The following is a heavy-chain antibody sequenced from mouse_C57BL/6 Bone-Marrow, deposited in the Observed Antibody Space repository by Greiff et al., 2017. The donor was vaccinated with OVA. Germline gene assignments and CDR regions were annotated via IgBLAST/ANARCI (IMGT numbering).Heavy chain of an antibody. CDR3: ARNAYYSNYDYYAMDY. V-gene: IGHV3-6*01. CDR2: ISYDGSN. Sequence: EVQLVESGPGLVKPSQSLSLTCSVTGYSITSGYYWNWIRQFPGNKLEWMGYISYDGSNNYNPSLKNRISITRDTSKNQFFLKLNSVTTEYTATYYCARNAYYSNYDYYAMDYWGQGTSVTVSS. CDR1: GYSITSGYY. D-gene: IGHD2-5*01. J-gene: IGHJ4*01.